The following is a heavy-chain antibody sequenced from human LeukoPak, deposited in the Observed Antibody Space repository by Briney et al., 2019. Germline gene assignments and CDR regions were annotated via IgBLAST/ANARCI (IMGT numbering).Heavy chain of an antibody. Sequence: AETLSLTCAVSGDSISSSHWWSWGRQSPGEGLEWIGEIYHRGNTNYNPSLKSRGPISLDKARNQFSMRVTSVTAPDTAMYFCAREEMPGKFDYWGQGILVTVSS. CDR2: IYHRGNT. CDR1: GDSISSSHW. CDR3: AREEMPGKFDY. J-gene: IGHJ4*02. D-gene: IGHD1-26*01. V-gene: IGHV4-4*01.